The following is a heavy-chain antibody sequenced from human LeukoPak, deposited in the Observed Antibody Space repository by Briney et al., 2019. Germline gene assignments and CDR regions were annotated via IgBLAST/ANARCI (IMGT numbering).Heavy chain of an antibody. Sequence: GGSLRLSCAASGFTFSSYWMSWVRQAPGKGLEWVANIKQDGSEKYYVDSVKGRFTISRDNAKNSLYLQMNSLRAEDTAVYYCARGGGDPSKYYYYYMGVWGKGTTVTVSS. CDR2: IKQDGSEK. J-gene: IGHJ6*03. D-gene: IGHD2-21*02. CDR1: GFTFSSYW. CDR3: ARGGGDPSKYYYYYMGV. V-gene: IGHV3-7*01.